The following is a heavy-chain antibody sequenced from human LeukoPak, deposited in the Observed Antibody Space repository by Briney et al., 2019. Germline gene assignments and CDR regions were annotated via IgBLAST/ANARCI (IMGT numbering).Heavy chain of an antibody. J-gene: IGHJ3*02. Sequence: SETLSLTCTVSGDSIIGYFWGWIRQPPGKGLESIGYIVCSGATNYNPSLKSRVAISVDKPKNQFSLKLRFVTAADTAVYYCARLDSDGPYAFHIWGHGTMVTVSS. CDR3: ARLDSDGPYAFHI. CDR2: IVCSGAT. V-gene: IGHV4-59*08. CDR1: GDSIIGYF. D-gene: IGHD2-15*01.